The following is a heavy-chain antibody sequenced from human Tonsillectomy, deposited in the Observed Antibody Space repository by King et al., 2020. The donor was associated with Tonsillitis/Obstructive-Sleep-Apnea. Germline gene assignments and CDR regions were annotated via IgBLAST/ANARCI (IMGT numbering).Heavy chain of an antibody. D-gene: IGHD5-12*01. J-gene: IGHJ4*02. CDR3: AKENDRMVATAFDY. Sequence: VQLVESGGGVVQPGRSLRLSCAASGFTFSTYGMHWVRQAPGKGLEWVAVISYDGRNKNYAESVKGRFTISRDNSKNTLYLQMNSLRAEDTAVYYCAKENDRMVATAFDYWGQGTLVTVSS. V-gene: IGHV3-30*18. CDR1: GFTFSTYG. CDR2: ISYDGRNK.